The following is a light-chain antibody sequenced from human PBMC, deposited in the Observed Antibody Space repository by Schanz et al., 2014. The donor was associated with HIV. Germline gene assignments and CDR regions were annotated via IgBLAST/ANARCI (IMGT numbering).Light chain of an antibody. CDR1: TSNIGANYD. CDR3: QSYDSSLGGYV. J-gene: IGLJ1*01. CDR2: GNS. Sequence: QSVLTQPPSVSGAPGQGVTISCTGSTSNIGANYDVHWYQQLPGTAPKLLIYGNSNRPSGVPDRFSGFKSDTSASLAITGRQAEEEAEYYCQSYDSSLGGYVFGTGTKLTVL. V-gene: IGLV1-40*01.